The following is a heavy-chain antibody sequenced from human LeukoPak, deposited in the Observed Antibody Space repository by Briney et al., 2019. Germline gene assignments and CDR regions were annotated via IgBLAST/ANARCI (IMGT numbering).Heavy chain of an antibody. CDR2: ISGSGGST. D-gene: IGHD1-14*01. J-gene: IGHJ4*02. CDR1: GFTFSSYA. Sequence: GALRLSCAASGFTFSSYAMSWVRQAPGKGLEWVSAISGSGGSTYYADSVKGRFTISRDNSKNTLYLQMNSLRAEDTAMYYCARDNDALTGWAKPFDYWGQGTLVTVSS. V-gene: IGHV3-23*01. CDR3: ARDNDALTGWAKPFDY.